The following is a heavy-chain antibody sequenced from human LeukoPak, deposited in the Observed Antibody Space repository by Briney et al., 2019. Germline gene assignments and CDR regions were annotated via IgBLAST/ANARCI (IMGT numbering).Heavy chain of an antibody. CDR3: ASGFGYYFDY. CDR2: ISNSGGT. V-gene: IGHV4-38-2*02. Sequence: SETLSLTCTVSRYSISSGHYWGWIRQSPGKRLEWIGSISNSGGTYYIPSLKSRVTISVDTSKNQFSLKLNSVTAADTAVYYCASGFGYYFDYWGQGTLVTVSS. J-gene: IGHJ4*02. D-gene: IGHD3-10*01. CDR1: RYSISSGHY.